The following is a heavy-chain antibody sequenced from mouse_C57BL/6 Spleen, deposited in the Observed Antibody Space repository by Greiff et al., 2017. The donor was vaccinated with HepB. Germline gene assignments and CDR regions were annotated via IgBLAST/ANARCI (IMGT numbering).Heavy chain of an antibody. CDR3: ARSYGNYLAWFAY. J-gene: IGHJ3*01. D-gene: IGHD2-1*01. CDR2: IYPRDGST. Sequence: VQLQQSGPELVKPGASVKLSCKASGYTFTSYDINWVKQRPRQGLEWIGWIYPRDGSTKYNEKFKGKATLTVDTSSSTAYMELHSLTSEDSAVYFCARSYGNYLAWFAYWGQGTLVTVSA. CDR1: GYTFTSYD. V-gene: IGHV1-85*01.